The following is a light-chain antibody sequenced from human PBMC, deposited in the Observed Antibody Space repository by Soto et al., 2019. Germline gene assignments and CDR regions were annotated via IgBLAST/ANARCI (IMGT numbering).Light chain of an antibody. J-gene: IGKJ5*01. Sequence: EIVLTQSPATLSLSPGERATLSCGASQSVTNNYLAWYQQKPGQAPRLLIYGASNRATGIPDRFSGSGSATEFTLTISSLQSEDFAVYYCQQYNNWPITFGQGTRLEIK. CDR3: QQYNNWPIT. V-gene: IGKV3D-15*01. CDR2: GAS. CDR1: QSVTNN.